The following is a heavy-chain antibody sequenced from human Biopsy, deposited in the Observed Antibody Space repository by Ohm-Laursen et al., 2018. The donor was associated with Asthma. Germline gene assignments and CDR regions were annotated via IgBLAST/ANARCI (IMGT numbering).Heavy chain of an antibody. CDR1: GFTFSSYD. V-gene: IGHV3-64D*08. CDR3: VSVYSIGFNNYYGMDV. D-gene: IGHD6-19*01. Sequence: SLRLSCAASGFTFSSYDMHWVRQAPGKGLEYVSGISNNGGRTNYGDSVKGRFTISRDNSKSTLYLQMSSLRGEDTAVYYCVSVYSIGFNNYYGMDVWGQGTTVTVSS. J-gene: IGHJ6*02. CDR2: ISNNGGRT.